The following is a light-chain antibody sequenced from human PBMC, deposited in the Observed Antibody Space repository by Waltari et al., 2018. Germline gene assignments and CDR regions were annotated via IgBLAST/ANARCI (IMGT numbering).Light chain of an antibody. V-gene: IGLV1-40*01. CDR3: QSYDSSLTVVV. CDR2: GNS. Sequence: QSVLTQSPSVSRAPGQGVTISCTGSRSNIGTNYVHWYQQLPGAAPKLLIYGNSNRPSGVPDRFSGSKSDTSASLAITGLQAEDEADYFCQSYDSSLTVVVFGGRTKLTVL. CDR1: RSNIGTNYV. J-gene: IGLJ3*02.